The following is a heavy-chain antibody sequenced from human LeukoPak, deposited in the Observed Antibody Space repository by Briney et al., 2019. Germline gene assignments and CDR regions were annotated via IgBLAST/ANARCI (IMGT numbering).Heavy chain of an antibody. J-gene: IGHJ4*02. CDR2: INWNGGST. V-gene: IGHV3-20*04. Sequence: PGGSLRLSCAASGFTFDDYGMSWVRQAPGKGLEWVSGINWNGGSTGYADSVKGRFTISRDNSKNSLYLQMNSLRTEDTALYYCANEHSSGWYKWGGFDYWGQGTLVTVSS. CDR1: GFTFDDYG. D-gene: IGHD6-19*01. CDR3: ANEHSSGWYKWGGFDY.